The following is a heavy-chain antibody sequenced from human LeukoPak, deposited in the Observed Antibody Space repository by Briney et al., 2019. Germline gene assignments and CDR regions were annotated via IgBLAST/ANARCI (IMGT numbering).Heavy chain of an antibody. CDR1: GGSISSSSYY. V-gene: IGHV4-39*01. CDR2: IYYSGST. D-gene: IGHD3-9*01. CDR3: VRQHYDILTGYFDAFDI. J-gene: IGHJ3*02. Sequence: PSETLSLTCTVSGGSISSSSYYWGWIRQPPGKGLEWIGSIYYSGSTYYNPSLKSRVTISVDTSKNQFSLKLSSVTAADTAVYYCVRQHYDILTGYFDAFDIWGQGTMVTVSS.